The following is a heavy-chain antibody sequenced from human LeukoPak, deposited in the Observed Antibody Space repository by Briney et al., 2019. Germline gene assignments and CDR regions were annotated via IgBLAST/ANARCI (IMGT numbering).Heavy chain of an antibody. CDR2: ISSSSSYI. V-gene: IGHV3-21*01. J-gene: IGHJ3*02. D-gene: IGHD3-3*01. CDR3: ARDYYDFWSGYPVFAFDI. CDR1: GFTFSSYS. Sequence: GGSLRLSCAASGFTFSSYSMSWVRQAPGRGLEWVSSISSSSSYIYYADSVKGRFTISRDNAKNSLYLQMNSLRAEDTAVYYCARDYYDFWSGYPVFAFDIWGQGTMVTVSS.